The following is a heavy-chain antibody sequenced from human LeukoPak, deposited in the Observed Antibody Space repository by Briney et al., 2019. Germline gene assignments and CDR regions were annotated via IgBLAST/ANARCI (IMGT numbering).Heavy chain of an antibody. D-gene: IGHD3-22*01. V-gene: IGHV1-46*03. Sequence: ASVKVSCKASGYTFTSYYMHWVRQAPGQGLEWMGIINPSGGSTSYAQKFQGRVTMTRDTSTSTVYMELSSLRSEDTAVYYCAARRGYYDSSGYLPLDYWGQGTLVTVSS. CDR2: INPSGGST. J-gene: IGHJ4*02. CDR3: AARRGYYDSSGYLPLDY. CDR1: GYTFTSYY.